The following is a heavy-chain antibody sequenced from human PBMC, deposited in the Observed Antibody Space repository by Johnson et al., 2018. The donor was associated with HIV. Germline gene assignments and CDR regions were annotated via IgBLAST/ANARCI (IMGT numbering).Heavy chain of an antibody. CDR1: GFTFSSYA. V-gene: IGHV3-33*01. CDR3: ARDSTPRGADYVDYGFDI. J-gene: IGHJ3*02. D-gene: IGHD4-17*01. CDR2: IWYDGSNK. Sequence: QVQLVESGGGVVQPGRSLRLSCAASGFTFSSYAMHWVRQDPGKGLEWVAVIWYDGSNKYYADSVKGRFTVSRDNSKNTLYLQMNNLRADDTAVYYCARDSTPRGADYVDYGFDIWGQGTMVAVSS.